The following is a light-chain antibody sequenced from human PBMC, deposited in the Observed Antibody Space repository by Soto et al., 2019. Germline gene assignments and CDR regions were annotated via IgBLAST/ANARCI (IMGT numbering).Light chain of an antibody. CDR3: QQYYGTSIN. V-gene: IGKV4-1*01. J-gene: IGKJ5*01. Sequence: DIVMTQSPDSLAVSLGERATINCKSSQNILYSSNNKNYLAWYQHKPGQPPKLLIYWASTRESGVPDRFSGSGSGTDFTLTISSLQAEDVAVYYCQQYYGTSINFGQGTRLEIK. CDR2: WAS. CDR1: QNILYSSNNKNY.